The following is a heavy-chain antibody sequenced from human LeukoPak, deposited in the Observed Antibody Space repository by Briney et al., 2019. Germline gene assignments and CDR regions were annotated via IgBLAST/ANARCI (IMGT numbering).Heavy chain of an antibody. D-gene: IGHD4-17*01. Sequence: SETLSLTCAVYGGSLSGYYWTWIRQPPGKGLEWIGEINHSGSINYNPSLKSRVTISVDTSKNQFSLKLSSVTATDTAVYYCARGSTVTREFALYYFDYWGQGTLVTVSS. V-gene: IGHV4-34*01. CDR2: INHSGSI. J-gene: IGHJ4*02. CDR1: GGSLSGYY. CDR3: ARGSTVTREFALYYFDY.